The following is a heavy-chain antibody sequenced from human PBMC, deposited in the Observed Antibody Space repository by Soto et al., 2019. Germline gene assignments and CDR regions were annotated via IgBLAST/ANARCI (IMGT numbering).Heavy chain of an antibody. CDR2: INPRDGDT. J-gene: IGHJ5*02. CDR3: ARGYPSSSRLGWFDP. CDR1: GYTFISYY. V-gene: IGHV1-46*01. D-gene: IGHD6-13*01. Sequence: GASVKVSCKASGYTFISYYVHWVRLAPGQGLEWVGLINPRDGDTMYAQKFQGRVTVTRDTSTSTVYMEMSSLRSEDTAVYFCARGYPSSSRLGWFDPWGQGTLVTVSS.